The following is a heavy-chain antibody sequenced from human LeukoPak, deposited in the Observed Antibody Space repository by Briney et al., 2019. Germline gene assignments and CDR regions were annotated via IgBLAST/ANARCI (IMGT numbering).Heavy chain of an antibody. CDR2: ISGNGGST. Sequence: GGSLRLSCAASGFTFGSYAVSWVRQAPGKGRGWVSAISGNGGSTYYTDSVKGRFTISRDNSKNTLSLQMNSLRAEDTAVYYCAKSDCSSTSCYVTDYWGQGTLVTVSS. D-gene: IGHD2-2*01. J-gene: IGHJ4*02. V-gene: IGHV3-23*01. CDR3: AKSDCSSTSCYVTDY. CDR1: GFTFGSYA.